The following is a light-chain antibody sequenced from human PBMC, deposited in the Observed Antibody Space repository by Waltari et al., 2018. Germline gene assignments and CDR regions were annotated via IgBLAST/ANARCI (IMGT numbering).Light chain of an antibody. V-gene: IGLV1-47*01. CDR3: ASWDDSLSSVL. J-gene: IGLJ2*01. CDR2: RNN. CDR1: SSNIGTSF. Sequence: QSVLTQPPSVSGTPGQRVTISCSGGSSNIGTSFVYWYQQLPGTAPHLLMNRNNQRPAGVPERFCASKSGTSASLAIGGLRSEDEADYFCASWDDSLSSVLFGGGTKLTVL.